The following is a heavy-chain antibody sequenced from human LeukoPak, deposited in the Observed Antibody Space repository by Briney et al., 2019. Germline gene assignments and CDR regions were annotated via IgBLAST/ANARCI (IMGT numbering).Heavy chain of an antibody. CDR1: GFTFSSYS. V-gene: IGHV3-48*02. CDR3: ARDGMTTNDY. D-gene: IGHD4-17*01. Sequence: GGSLRLSCAASGFTFSSYSMNWVRQAPGKGLEWVSYISSGSSTIYYADSVKGRFTVSRDNAKSSLYLQMNSLRNEDTAVYYCARDGMTTNDYWGQGTLVTVSS. CDR2: ISSGSSTI. J-gene: IGHJ4*02.